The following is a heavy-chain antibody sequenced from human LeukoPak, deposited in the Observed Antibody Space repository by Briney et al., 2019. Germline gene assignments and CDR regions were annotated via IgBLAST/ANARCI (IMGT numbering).Heavy chain of an antibody. CDR3: ARSGSSWSLIIDY. V-gene: IGHV1-2*02. D-gene: IGHD6-13*01. CDR1: GYTFTGYY. J-gene: IGHJ4*02. Sequence: GASVKVSCKASGYTFTGYYMHWVRQAPGQGLEWMGWINPNSGGTNYAQKFQGRVAMTRDTSISTAYMGLSRLRSDDTAVYYCARSGSSWSLIIDYWGQGTLVTVSS. CDR2: INPNSGGT.